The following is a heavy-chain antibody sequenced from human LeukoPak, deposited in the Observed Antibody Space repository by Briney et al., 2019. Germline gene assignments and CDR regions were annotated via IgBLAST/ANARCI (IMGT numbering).Heavy chain of an antibody. CDR1: GGSISSDDYY. J-gene: IGHJ6*03. D-gene: IGHD2-2*01. CDR3: GRDRVVVGDYYMDV. CDR2: IYYSGST. Sequence: PSETLSLTCTVSGGSISSDDYYWSWIRQPPGKGLEWIGYIYYSGSTYYNPSLQSRVTVSVDTSKNQFSLKLSSVTAADTAVYYRGRDRVVVGDYYMDVWGKGTTVTVSS. V-gene: IGHV4-30-4*01.